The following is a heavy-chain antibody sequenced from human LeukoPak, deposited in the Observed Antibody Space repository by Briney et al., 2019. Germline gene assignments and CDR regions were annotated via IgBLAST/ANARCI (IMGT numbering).Heavy chain of an antibody. CDR3: ARGSSYGFSMGY. CDR2: ISYDGSNK. Sequence: PGGSLRLSCAASGFTFSSYAMHWVRQAPGKGLEWVAVISYDGSNKYYADSVKGRFTISRDNSKNTLYLQMNSLRAEDTAVYYCARGSSYGFSMGYWGQGTLVTVSS. CDR1: GFTFSSYA. J-gene: IGHJ4*02. V-gene: IGHV3-30*04. D-gene: IGHD5-18*01.